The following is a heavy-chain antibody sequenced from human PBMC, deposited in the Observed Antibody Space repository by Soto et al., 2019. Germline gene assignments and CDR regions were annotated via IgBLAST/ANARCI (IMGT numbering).Heavy chain of an antibody. CDR3: ARGRYDYVWGSYRPPNFDY. CDR1: GGSISSYY. V-gene: IGHV4-59*01. J-gene: IGHJ4*02. Sequence: PSETLSLTCTVSGGSISSYYWSWIRQPPGKGLEWIGYIYYSGSTNYNPSLKSRVTISVDTSKNQFSLKLSSVTAADTAVYYCARGRYDYVWGSYRPPNFDYWGQGTLVTVSS. CDR2: IYYSGST. D-gene: IGHD3-16*02.